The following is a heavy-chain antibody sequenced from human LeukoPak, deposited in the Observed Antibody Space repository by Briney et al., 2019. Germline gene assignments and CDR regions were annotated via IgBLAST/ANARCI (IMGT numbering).Heavy chain of an antibody. V-gene: IGHV1-46*01. J-gene: IGHJ4*02. Sequence: ASVKVSRKASGYTFTSYYMHWVRQAPAQGVEWVGIINPSGGSTSYAQKFQGRVTMTSDTSTSTVYMQLSSRRSEDTAVYYWARYLGRAAMIVVVTAIFDYWGQGTLVTVSS. D-gene: IGHD3-22*01. CDR2: INPSGGST. CDR3: ARYLGRAAMIVVVTAIFDY. CDR1: GYTFTSYY.